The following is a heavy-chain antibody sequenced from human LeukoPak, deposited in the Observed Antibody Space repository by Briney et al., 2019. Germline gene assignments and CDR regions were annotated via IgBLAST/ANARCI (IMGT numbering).Heavy chain of an antibody. CDR1: GYTFTTYD. CDR2: MNPNSGNT. D-gene: IGHD3-16*01. CDR3: ARPYPRLDDAFDI. J-gene: IGHJ3*02. V-gene: IGHV1-8*01. Sequence: ASVKVSCKASGYTFTTYDINWVRQATGQGLEWMGWMNPNSGNTGYAQKFQGRVTMTRNTSISTAYMELSSLRSEDTAVYYCARPYPRLDDAFDIWGQGTMVTVSS.